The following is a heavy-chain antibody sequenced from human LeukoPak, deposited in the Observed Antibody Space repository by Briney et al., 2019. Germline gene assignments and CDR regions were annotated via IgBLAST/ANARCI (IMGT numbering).Heavy chain of an antibody. CDR2: IYYSGST. V-gene: IGHV4-30-4*08. Sequence: SETLSLTCTVSGGSISSGDYYWSWIRQPPGKGLEWIGYIYYSGSTYYNPSLKGRVTISVDTSKNQFSLKLSSVTAADTAVYYCARGKDIVVVPAAREYYFDYWGQGTLATVSS. J-gene: IGHJ4*02. CDR3: ARGKDIVVVPAAREYYFDY. D-gene: IGHD2-2*01. CDR1: GGSISSGDYY.